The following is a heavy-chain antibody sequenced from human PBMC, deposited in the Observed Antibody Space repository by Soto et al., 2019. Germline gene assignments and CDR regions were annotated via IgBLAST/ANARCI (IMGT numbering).Heavy chain of an antibody. CDR2: ISGSGGST. Sequence: EVQLLESGGGLVQPGGSLRLSCAASGFTFSSYAMSWVRQAPGKGLEWVSAISGSGGSTYYADSVKGRFTISRDNSKNTLYLQMNSLRAEDTAVYSCAKDPGLASVMGSSWYATRGEFDYWGQGPLVTVSS. CDR3: AKDPGLASVMGSSWYATRGEFDY. CDR1: GFTFSSYA. D-gene: IGHD6-13*01. J-gene: IGHJ4*02. V-gene: IGHV3-23*01.